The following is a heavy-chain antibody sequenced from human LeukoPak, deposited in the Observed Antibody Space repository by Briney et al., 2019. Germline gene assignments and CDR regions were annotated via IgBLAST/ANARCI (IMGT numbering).Heavy chain of an antibody. J-gene: IGHJ6*03. CDR3: ARGTAAADPTYYYYYMDV. CDR1: GYTFTSYD. Sequence: ASVKVSCKASGYTFTSYDINWVRQATGQGLEWMGWMNPNSGNTGYAQKFQGRVTITRNTSISTAYMELSSLRSEDTAVYYCARGTAAADPTYYYYYMDVWGKGTTVTVSS. D-gene: IGHD6-13*01. V-gene: IGHV1-8*03. CDR2: MNPNSGNT.